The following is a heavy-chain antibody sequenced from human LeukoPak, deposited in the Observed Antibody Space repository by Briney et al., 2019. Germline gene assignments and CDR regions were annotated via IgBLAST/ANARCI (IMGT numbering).Heavy chain of an antibody. J-gene: IGHJ4*02. CDR2: ISGSGDNT. D-gene: IGHD2-15*01. Sequence: EGSLRLSYAASGFTFYTYAMTWVRQAPGKGLEWVSSISGSGDNTYYADSVKGRFTVSRDDSKNTLYLQMNSLRAEDTAVYYCAKTPGDCTGGTCYSFDYWGQGSLVTVSS. CDR1: GFTFYTYA. V-gene: IGHV3-23*01. CDR3: AKTPGDCTGGTCYSFDY.